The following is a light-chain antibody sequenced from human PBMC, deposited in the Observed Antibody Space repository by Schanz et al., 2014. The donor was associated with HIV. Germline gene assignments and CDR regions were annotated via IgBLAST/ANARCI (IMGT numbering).Light chain of an antibody. CDR2: EVD. CDR3: CSYAGTTTHWI. J-gene: IGLJ2*01. V-gene: IGLV2-18*02. CDR1: TSDVGNYDR. Sequence: QSALTQPPSVSGSPGQSVTISCTGTTSDVGNYDRVSWYQQPPGTAPKLMIFEVDNRPSGVPGRFSGSKSGNTASLTISGLQPEDEAEYFCCSYAGTTTHWIFGGGTKLTVL.